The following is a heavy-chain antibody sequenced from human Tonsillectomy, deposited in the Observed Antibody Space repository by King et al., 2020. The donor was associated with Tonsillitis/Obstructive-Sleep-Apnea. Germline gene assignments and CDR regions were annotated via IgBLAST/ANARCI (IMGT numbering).Heavy chain of an antibody. Sequence: DVQLVESGGGLVQPGGSLRLSCAASEFSFSRYWMSWVRQAPGKGLEWVANIRQDGSEKFYVDSVKGRFTISRDNAKNSLYLQMNSLRAEDTAVYFCARELGFLEWLPLPFDYWGQGTLVTVSS. D-gene: IGHD3-3*02. CDR3: ARELGFLEWLPLPFDY. CDR2: IRQDGSEK. CDR1: EFSFSRYW. V-gene: IGHV3-7*01. J-gene: IGHJ4*02.